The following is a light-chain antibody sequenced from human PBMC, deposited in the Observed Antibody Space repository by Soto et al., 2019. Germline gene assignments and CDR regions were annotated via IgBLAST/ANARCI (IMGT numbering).Light chain of an antibody. V-gene: IGLV1-44*01. CDR3: AAWDDSLNGVV. CDR2: SSN. J-gene: IGLJ2*01. Sequence: QSVLTQPPSASGAPGQRVTISCSGSSSNIETFTVSWYRQLPGTAPKVHIYSSNQRPSGVPDRFSGSKSGTSASLAVSGLQSEDEADYYCAAWDDSLNGVVFGGGTQLTVL. CDR1: SSNIETFT.